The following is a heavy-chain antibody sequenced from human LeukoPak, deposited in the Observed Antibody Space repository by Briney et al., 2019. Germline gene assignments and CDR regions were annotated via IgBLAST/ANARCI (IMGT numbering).Heavy chain of an antibody. D-gene: IGHD6-19*01. CDR2: ISGSGDST. V-gene: IGHV3-23*01. CDR3: AKGTGYNSGWYDY. J-gene: IGHJ4*02. Sequence: GGSLRLSCAPSGFTFSTDTMSWVRQAPGKGLECVSSISGSGDSTYYEDSVKGRLTITRDNSKSTLYLQVNSLRAEDTAVYFCAKGTGYNSGWYDYWGQGTLVTVSS. CDR1: GFTFSTDT.